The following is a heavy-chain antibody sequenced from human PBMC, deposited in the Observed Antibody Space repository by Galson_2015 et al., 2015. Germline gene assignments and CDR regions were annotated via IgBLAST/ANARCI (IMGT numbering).Heavy chain of an antibody. D-gene: IGHD6-6*01. CDR1: GGSFSGYY. CDR3: ARIGPWGSSSAGFDY. Sequence: ETLSLTCAVYGGSFSGYYWSWIRQPPGKGLEWIGEINHSGSTNYNPSLKSRFTISVDTSKNQFSLKLSSVTAADTAVYYCARIGPWGSSSAGFDYWGQGTLVTVSS. J-gene: IGHJ4*02. V-gene: IGHV4-34*01. CDR2: INHSGST.